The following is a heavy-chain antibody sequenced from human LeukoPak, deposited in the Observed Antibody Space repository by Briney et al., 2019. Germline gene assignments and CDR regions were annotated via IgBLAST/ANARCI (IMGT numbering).Heavy chain of an antibody. CDR2: IKEDGSDK. J-gene: IGHJ5*02. CDR1: GXTISSYW. Sequence: GSLRLSFAASGXTISSYWMSWVRQDPGKGLEWVATIKEDGSDKYHVDSVWGRFTVSRDNAKNSLYLQMNSLRADDTAVYYCARDSGDRTVDHWGQGTLVTVSS. D-gene: IGHD3-10*01. V-gene: IGHV3-7*05. CDR3: ARDSGDRTVDH.